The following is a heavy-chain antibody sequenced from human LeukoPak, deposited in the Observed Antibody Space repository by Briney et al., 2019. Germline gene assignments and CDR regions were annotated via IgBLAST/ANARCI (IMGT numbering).Heavy chain of an antibody. D-gene: IGHD6-19*01. V-gene: IGHV3-48*04. CDR3: ARVGYSSGWYRYFDY. CDR2: ISSSGSTI. Sequence: PGGSLRLSCAASGFTFSSYGMHWVRQAPGKGLEWVSYISSSGSTIYYADSVKGRFTISRDNAKNSLYLQMNSLRAEDTAVYYCARVGYSSGWYRYFDYWGQGTLVTVSS. CDR1: GFTFSSYG. J-gene: IGHJ4*02.